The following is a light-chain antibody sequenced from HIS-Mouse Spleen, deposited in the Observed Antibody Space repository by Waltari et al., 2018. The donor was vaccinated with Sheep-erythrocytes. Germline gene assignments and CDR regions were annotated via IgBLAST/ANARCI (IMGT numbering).Light chain of an antibody. CDR2: EGS. CDR3: CSYAGSSTPWV. Sequence: QSALTQPASVSGSPGQSITISCTGTSSDVGSYNLVSWYQQHPGKAPKPMIYEGSKRPSGVLNRFSGSKSGNTASLTISGLQAEDEADYYCCSYAGSSTPWVFGGGTKLTVL. V-gene: IGLV2-23*01. CDR1: SSDVGSYNL. J-gene: IGLJ3*02.